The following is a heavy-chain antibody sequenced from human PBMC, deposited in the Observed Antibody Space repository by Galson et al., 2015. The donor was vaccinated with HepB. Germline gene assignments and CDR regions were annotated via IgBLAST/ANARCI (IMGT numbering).Heavy chain of an antibody. Sequence: SVKVSCKASGYTFTGYYMHWVRRAPGQGLEWMGRINPNSGGTNYAQKFQGRVTMTRDTSISTAYMELSRLRSDDTAVYYCARDPYYYDNTGDDYWGQGTLVTVSS. V-gene: IGHV1-2*06. CDR1: GYTFTGYY. CDR2: INPNSGGT. J-gene: IGHJ4*02. CDR3: ARDPYYYDNTGDDY. D-gene: IGHD3-22*01.